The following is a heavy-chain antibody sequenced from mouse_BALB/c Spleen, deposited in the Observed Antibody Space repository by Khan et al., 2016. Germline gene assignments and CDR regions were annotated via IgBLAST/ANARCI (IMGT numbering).Heavy chain of an antibody. J-gene: IGHJ2*01. CDR3: ARTTRIRY. D-gene: IGHD2-12*01. CDR1: GYSITSGYG. CDR2: ISYRGST. V-gene: IGHV3-1*02. Sequence: EVQLQESGPGLVKPSQSLSLTCTVTGYSITSGYGWNWIRQFPGNKLEWMGYISYRGSTNYNPSPKSRISITRDTSKNKFFLQLNSVTTEDTATYYCARTTRIRYWGQGTTLTVSS.